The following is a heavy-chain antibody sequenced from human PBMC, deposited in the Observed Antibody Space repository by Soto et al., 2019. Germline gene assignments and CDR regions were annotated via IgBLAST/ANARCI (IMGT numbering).Heavy chain of an antibody. CDR2: IRSKPKNYTT. Sequence: EVQLVESGGGLVQPGGSLKLSCAASGFTFSDSAVHWVRQAPGKGLEWVGRIRSKPKNYTTTYIASVKGRFTISRDDSANTAYLHMTSLKTEDTAVYYCTRGLSGNYIHFDYWGQGTLVTVSS. CDR1: GFTFSDSA. V-gene: IGHV3-73*01. J-gene: IGHJ4*02. D-gene: IGHD3-3*01. CDR3: TRGLSGNYIHFDY.